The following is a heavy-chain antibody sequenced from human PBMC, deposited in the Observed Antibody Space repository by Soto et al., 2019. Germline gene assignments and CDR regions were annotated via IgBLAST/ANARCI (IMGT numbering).Heavy chain of an antibody. Sequence: GASVKVSCKASGGTFSIYTIIWVRQAPGQGLEWMGRIIPILGIANYAQKFQGRVTITADKSTSTAYMELSSLRSEDTAVYYCARDVAYYFDYWGQGTLVTVSS. CDR1: GGTFSIYT. D-gene: IGHD3-3*02. V-gene: IGHV1-69*04. J-gene: IGHJ4*02. CDR2: IIPILGIA. CDR3: ARDVAYYFDY.